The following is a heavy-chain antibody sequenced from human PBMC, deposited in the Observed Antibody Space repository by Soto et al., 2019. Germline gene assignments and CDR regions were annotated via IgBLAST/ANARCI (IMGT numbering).Heavy chain of an antibody. CDR3: GKWGGVTTYDY. CDR2: TSGSGDNT. Sequence: EVQLLESGGGLVQPGGSLRLSCAASGFTFASYAMSWVRQAPGKGLEWVSTTSGSGDNTYYADSVKGRFTISRDNSKNPLYLQINSLRADDTALYYCGKWGGVTTYDYWGQGTLVTVSS. D-gene: IGHD4-17*01. J-gene: IGHJ4*02. V-gene: IGHV3-23*01. CDR1: GFTFASYA.